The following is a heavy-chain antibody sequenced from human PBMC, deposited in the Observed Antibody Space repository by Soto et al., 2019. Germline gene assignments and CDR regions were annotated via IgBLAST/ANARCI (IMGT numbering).Heavy chain of an antibody. CDR1: GYTFTSYG. V-gene: IGHV1-18*01. D-gene: IGHD3-16*01. J-gene: IGHJ3*02. CDR3: AREAGGLGNLGVPDFFDI. CDR2: ISAYNGNT. Sequence: GASVKVSCKASGYTFTSYGISWVRQAPGQGLEWMGWISAYNGNTNYAQKLQGRVTMTTDTSTSTAYMELRSLRSDDTAVFYCAREAGGLGNLGVPDFFDIWGQGKMVTVSS.